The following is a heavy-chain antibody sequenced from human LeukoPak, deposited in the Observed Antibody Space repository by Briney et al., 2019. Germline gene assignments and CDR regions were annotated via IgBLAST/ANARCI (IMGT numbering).Heavy chain of an antibody. Sequence: ASVKVSCKASGCTFTSYDINWVRQATGQGLEWMGWMNPNSGNTGYAQKFQGRVTMTRDTSISTAYMELSSLRSEDTAVYYCARRNGRKNAFDIWGQGTMVTVSS. CDR2: MNPNSGNT. J-gene: IGHJ3*02. CDR1: GCTFTSYD. CDR3: ARRNGRKNAFDI. D-gene: IGHD2-15*01. V-gene: IGHV1-8*01.